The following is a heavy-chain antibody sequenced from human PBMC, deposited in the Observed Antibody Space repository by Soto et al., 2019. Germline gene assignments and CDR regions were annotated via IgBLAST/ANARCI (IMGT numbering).Heavy chain of an antibody. CDR1: GFTFSSYA. V-gene: IGHV3-30-3*01. D-gene: IGHD2-21*02. CDR3: AILAYCGGDCYLGDAFDI. Sequence: QVQLVESGGGVVQPGRSLRLSCAASGFTFSSYAMHWVRQAPGKGLEWVAVISYDGSNKYYADSVKGRFTISRDNSKNTLYLQMNSLRAEDTAVYYCAILAYCGGDCYLGDAFDIWGQGTMVTVSS. CDR2: ISYDGSNK. J-gene: IGHJ3*02.